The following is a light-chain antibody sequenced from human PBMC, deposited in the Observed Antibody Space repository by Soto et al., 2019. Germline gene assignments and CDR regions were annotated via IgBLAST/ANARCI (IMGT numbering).Light chain of an antibody. Sequence: EIVLTQSPGTLSLSPGERATLSCRASQSVSGNYLAWYQQKPGQSPRLLIYGSSDRATGIPDRFSGSGSETDFTLTINRVEPEAFAVYYCQQYGSSPPYTFGQGTKLEIK. J-gene: IGKJ2*01. CDR1: QSVSGNY. CDR3: QQYGSSPPYT. V-gene: IGKV3-20*01. CDR2: GSS.